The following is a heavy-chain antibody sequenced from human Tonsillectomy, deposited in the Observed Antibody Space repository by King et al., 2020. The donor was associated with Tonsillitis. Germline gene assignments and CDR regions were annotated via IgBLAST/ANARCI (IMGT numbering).Heavy chain of an antibody. D-gene: IGHD3-22*01. CDR2: ISAYNGNT. V-gene: IGHV1-18*04. J-gene: IGHJ5*02. CDR1: GYTFTSYS. Sequence: QLVQSGAEVKKPGASVKVSCKASGYTFTSYSINWVRQAPGQGLEWVGWISAYNGNTNYAQKVQGRVTMTTDTSTSTAYMELRSLRSDDTAVYYCAREVNYYDSSRFDTWGKGTLVIVS. CDR3: AREVNYYDSSRFDT.